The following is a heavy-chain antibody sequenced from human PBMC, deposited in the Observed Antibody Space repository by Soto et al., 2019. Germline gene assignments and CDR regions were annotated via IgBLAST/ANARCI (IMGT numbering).Heavy chain of an antibody. J-gene: IGHJ5*02. CDR3: AKHQFTMVRGAGAGFDP. Sequence: WGSLRLSCAASGFTFSSYAMSWVRQAPGKGLEWVSAISGSGGSTYYADSVKGRFTISRDNSKNTLYLQMNSLRAEDTAVYYCAKHQFTMVRGAGAGFDPWGQGTVGAVSS. V-gene: IGHV3-23*01. CDR2: ISGSGGST. CDR1: GFTFSSYA. D-gene: IGHD3-10*01.